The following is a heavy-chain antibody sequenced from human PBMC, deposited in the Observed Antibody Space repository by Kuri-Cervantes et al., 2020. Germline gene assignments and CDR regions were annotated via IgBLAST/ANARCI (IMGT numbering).Heavy chain of an antibody. CDR1: GGSFSGYY. CDR3: ARERSSGYYYYYYMDV. V-gene: IGHV4-34*01. J-gene: IGHJ6*03. CDR2: INHGGST. D-gene: IGHD3-22*01. Sequence: SETLSLTCAVYGGSFSGYYWSWIRQPPGKGLEWIGGINHGGSTKYNPSLKSRVTISVDTSKNQFSLKLSSVTAADTAVYYCARERSSGYYYYYYMDVWGKGTTVTVSS.